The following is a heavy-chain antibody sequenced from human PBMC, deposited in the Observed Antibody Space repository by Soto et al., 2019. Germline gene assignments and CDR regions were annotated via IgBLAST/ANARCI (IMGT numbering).Heavy chain of an antibody. CDR1: GFTLSTYA. J-gene: IGHJ4*02. V-gene: IGHV3-30-3*01. CDR3: AKDPGASTVVTPSFDY. CDR2: ISYDGSNK. D-gene: IGHD2-15*01. Sequence: GGSLRLSCVASGFTLSTYAMSWVRQAPGKGLEWVAVISYDGSNKYYADSVKGRFTISRDNSKNTLYLQMNSLRAEDTAVYYCAKDPGASTVVTPSFDYWGQGTLVTVSS.